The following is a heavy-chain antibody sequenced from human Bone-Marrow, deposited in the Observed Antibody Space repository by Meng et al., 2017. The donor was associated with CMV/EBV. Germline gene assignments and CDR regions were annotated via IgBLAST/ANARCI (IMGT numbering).Heavy chain of an antibody. J-gene: IGHJ6*02. V-gene: IGHV1-69*05. CDR3: AREGYCSSMSCHPYGMDF. D-gene: IGHD2-2*01. CDR2: IIPIFGTP. CDR1: GGTFSSYA. Sequence: SVKVSCKASGGTFSSYAISWVRQAPGQGLEWMGGIIPIFGTPNYAQKFQGRVTITTDESTSAAYMELSSLRSEDTAVYYCAREGYCSSMSCHPYGMDFWGQGTTVTVSS.